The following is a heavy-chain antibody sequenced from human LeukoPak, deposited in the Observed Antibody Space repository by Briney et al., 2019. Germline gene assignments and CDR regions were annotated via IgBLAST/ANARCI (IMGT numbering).Heavy chain of an antibody. CDR1: GYTFTSYG. V-gene: IGHV1-18*01. D-gene: IGHD1-26*01. CDR3: ARESTDSGSDDAFDI. J-gene: IGHJ3*02. Sequence: ASVKVSSKASGYTFTSYGISWVRQAPGQGLEWMGWISAYNGNTNYAQKPQGRVTMTTDTSTSTAYMELRSLRSDDTAVYYCARESTDSGSDDAFDIWGQGTMVTVSS. CDR2: ISAYNGNT.